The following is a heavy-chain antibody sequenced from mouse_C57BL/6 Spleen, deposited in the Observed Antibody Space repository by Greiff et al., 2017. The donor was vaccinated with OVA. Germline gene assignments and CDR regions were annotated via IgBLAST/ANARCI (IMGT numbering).Heavy chain of an antibody. Sequence: DVQLVESGGDLVKPGGSLKLSCAASGFTFSSYGMSWVRQTPDKRLEWVATISSGGSYTYYPDSVKGRFTISRDNAKNTLYLQMSSLKSEDTAMYYCARQITTVGATSWFAYWGQGTLVTVSA. J-gene: IGHJ3*01. D-gene: IGHD1-1*01. CDR2: ISSGGSYT. V-gene: IGHV5-6*01. CDR1: GFTFSSYG. CDR3: ARQITTVGATSWFAY.